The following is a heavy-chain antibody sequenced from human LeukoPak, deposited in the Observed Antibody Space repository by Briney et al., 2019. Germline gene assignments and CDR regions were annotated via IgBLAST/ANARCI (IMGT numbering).Heavy chain of an antibody. J-gene: IGHJ4*02. V-gene: IGHV3-53*01. CDR1: GVSVSSNY. CDR2: IYSGGST. Sequence: PGGSLRLSCAASGVSVSSNYISWVRQAPGKGLEWVSIIYSGGSTYYAGSVKGRFTISRDNAKNSLYLQMNSLRAEDTAVYYCARDRSMYSSSSGGLYWGQGTLVTVSS. CDR3: ARDRSMYSSSSGGLY. D-gene: IGHD6-6*01.